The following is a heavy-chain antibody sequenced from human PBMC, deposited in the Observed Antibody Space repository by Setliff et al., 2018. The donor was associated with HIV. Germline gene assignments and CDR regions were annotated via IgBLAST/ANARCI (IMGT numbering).Heavy chain of an antibody. D-gene: IGHD2-2*01. CDR2: INIRSGNT. Sequence: ASVKVSCKASGYTFTTYAMNWVRQAPGQGLEWMGWINIRSGNTNYAQKLQGRVTMSTDTSTSTIYMELTSLRSDDTAVYYCARWSCGRATCYDSPYNWFEPWGQGTLVTVSS. CDR3: ARWSCGRATCYDSPYNWFEP. CDR1: GYTFTTYA. V-gene: IGHV1-18*01. J-gene: IGHJ5*02.